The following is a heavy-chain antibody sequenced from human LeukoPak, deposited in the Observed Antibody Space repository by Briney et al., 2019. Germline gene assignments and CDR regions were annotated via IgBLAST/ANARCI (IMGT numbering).Heavy chain of an antibody. CDR2: IRSKAYGGTT. V-gene: IGHV3-49*04. Sequence: PWGSLRLSCTASGFTFSDYAMTWVRQAPGKGLEWVGFIRSKAYGGTTEYAASVKGRFTISRDDSKSIAYLQMNSLKTEDTAVYYCTRSGGVRGVNSGYWGQGTLVTVSS. J-gene: IGHJ4*02. D-gene: IGHD3-10*01. CDR3: TRSGGVRGVNSGY. CDR1: GFTFSDYA.